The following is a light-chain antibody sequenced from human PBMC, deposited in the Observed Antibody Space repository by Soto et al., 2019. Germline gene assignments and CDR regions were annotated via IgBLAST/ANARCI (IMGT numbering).Light chain of an antibody. CDR3: QQYYNTPLT. Sequence: DIVMTQSPDSLAVSLGERATINCKSSQSVLYSSNNKNYLAWYQQTPGQPPKLLIYWASTRESGVPDRFSGSGSGADFTLTISSLQAEDVAVYYCQQYYNTPLTFGGGTKVEIK. CDR1: QSVLYSSNNKNY. V-gene: IGKV4-1*01. J-gene: IGKJ4*01. CDR2: WAS.